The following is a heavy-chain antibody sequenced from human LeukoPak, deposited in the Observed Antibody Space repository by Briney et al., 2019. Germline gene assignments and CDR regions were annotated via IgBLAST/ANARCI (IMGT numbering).Heavy chain of an antibody. V-gene: IGHV1-69*13. CDR3: ARVRAYYYDSSGYYGN. J-gene: IGHJ4*02. D-gene: IGHD3-22*01. Sequence: ASVKVSCKASGGTFSSYAISWVRQAPGQGLEWMGGIIPIFGTANYAQKFQGRVTITADESTSTAYMELSSLRSEDTAVYYCARVRAYYYDSSGYYGNWGQGTLATVSS. CDR2: IIPIFGTA. CDR1: GGTFSSYA.